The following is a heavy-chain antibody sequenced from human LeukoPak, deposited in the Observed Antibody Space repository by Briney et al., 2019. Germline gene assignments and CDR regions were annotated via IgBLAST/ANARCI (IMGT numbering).Heavy chain of an antibody. CDR2: IYYSGST. Sequence: PSETLSLTCTVSGGSISNYYWSWIRQSPGKGLEWIGYIYYSGSTNYNPSLKSRVTISVDTSKNQFSLRLSSVSAADTAVYYCARHYGSGRPYFDYWGQGNLVTVSS. CDR1: GGSISNYY. D-gene: IGHD3-10*01. V-gene: IGHV4-59*01. CDR3: ARHYGSGRPYFDY. J-gene: IGHJ4*02.